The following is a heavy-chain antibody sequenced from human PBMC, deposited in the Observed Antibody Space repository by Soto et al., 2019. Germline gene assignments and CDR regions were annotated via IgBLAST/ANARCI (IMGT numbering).Heavy chain of an antibody. CDR1: GYTFTNYG. CDR2: ISAHNGNT. CDR3: ARDQGANLYFDY. D-gene: IGHD7-27*01. V-gene: IGHV1-18*01. Sequence: QVQLVQSGAEVKKPGASVKVSCKASGYTFTNYGISWVRQAPGQGLEWMGWISAHNGNTKYAQKLQGRVTMTTDTATSTAYMDLRSLRSDDTAVYYCARDQGANLYFDYWGQGTLVTVSS. J-gene: IGHJ4*02.